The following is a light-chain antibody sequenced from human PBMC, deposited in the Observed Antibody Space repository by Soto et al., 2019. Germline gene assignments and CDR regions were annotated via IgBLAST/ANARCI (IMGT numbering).Light chain of an antibody. V-gene: IGKV3-20*01. Sequence: EIVLTQSPGTLSLSPGERVTLSCRASQSVTNRYLAWYQQKPGQAPRLLIYGASNRAIGIPDRFSGGGSGTDFTLTISRLEPEDFAVYYCQQYGSSLLTFGGGTKVEIK. CDR2: GAS. J-gene: IGKJ4*01. CDR3: QQYGSSLLT. CDR1: QSVTNRY.